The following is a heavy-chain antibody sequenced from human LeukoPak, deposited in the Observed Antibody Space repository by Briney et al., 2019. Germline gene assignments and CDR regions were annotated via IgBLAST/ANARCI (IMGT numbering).Heavy chain of an antibody. V-gene: IGHV1-69*01. Sequence: SVKVSCKASGGTFSSYAISWVRQAPGQGLEWMGGIIPIFGTANYAQKFQGRVTITADESTSTAYMELSSLRSEDTAVYYCAIPYDFWSGHLLNPGFDPWGQGTLVTVSS. D-gene: IGHD3-3*01. CDR1: GGTFSSYA. CDR2: IIPIFGTA. CDR3: AIPYDFWSGHLLNPGFDP. J-gene: IGHJ5*02.